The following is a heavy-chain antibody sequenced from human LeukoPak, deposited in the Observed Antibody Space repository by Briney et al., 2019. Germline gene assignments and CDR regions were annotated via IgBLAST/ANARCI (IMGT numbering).Heavy chain of an antibody. V-gene: IGHV4-4*02. D-gene: IGHD6-13*01. CDR2: IYHSGST. CDR1: GGSISSSNW. Sequence: SETLSLTCAVSGGSISSSNWWSWVRQPPGKGLEWIGEIYHSGSTNYNPSLKSRVTISVDKSKNQFSLKLSSVTAADTAVYYCARDSRPSLYSSSWFDYWGQGTLVTVSS. J-gene: IGHJ4*02. CDR3: ARDSRPSLYSSSWFDY.